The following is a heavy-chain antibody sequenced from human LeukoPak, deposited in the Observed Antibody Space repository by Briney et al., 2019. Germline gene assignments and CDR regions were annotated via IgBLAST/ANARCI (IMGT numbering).Heavy chain of an antibody. J-gene: IGHJ4*02. CDR3: ARDYDFWSGYYSPTRGYFGY. CDR1: GFPFSSYA. D-gene: IGHD3-3*01. CDR2: ITASSGGT. V-gene: IGHV3-23*01. Sequence: SGGSLRLSCAASGFPFSSYAMGWVRQAPRKGLDWVSGITASSGGTYYADSVKGRFTISRDNSKNTLYLQMDSLRAEDTAVYYCARDYDFWSGYYSPTRGYFGYWGQGTLVTVSS.